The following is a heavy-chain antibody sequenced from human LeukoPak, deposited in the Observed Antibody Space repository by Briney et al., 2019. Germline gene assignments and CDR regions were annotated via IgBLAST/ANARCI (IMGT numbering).Heavy chain of an antibody. J-gene: IGHJ4*02. Sequence: GGSLRLSCAASGFTFSSYGMHWVRRAPGKGLEWVSAISGSGGSTYYADSVKGRFTISRDNSKNTLYLQMNSLRAEDTAVYYCAKVVGATIVRGAPFDYWGQGTLVTVSS. CDR2: ISGSGGST. CDR1: GFTFSSYG. V-gene: IGHV3-23*01. CDR3: AKVVGATIVRGAPFDY. D-gene: IGHD1-26*01.